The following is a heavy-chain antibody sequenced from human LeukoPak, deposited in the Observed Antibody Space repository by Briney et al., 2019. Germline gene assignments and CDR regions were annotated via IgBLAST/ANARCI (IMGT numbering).Heavy chain of an antibody. Sequence: GASVKVSCKASGYTFTSHYMHWVRQAPGQGLEWMGLINPSGSSTLYAQKFQGRVTMTRDMSTSTVYMELSSLRSEDTAVYYCAREGGGLDIVVVPAASLPGGTLWFDPWGQGTLVTVSS. CDR1: GYTFTSHY. D-gene: IGHD2-2*03. CDR3: AREGGGLDIVVVPAASLPGGTLWFDP. J-gene: IGHJ5*02. CDR2: INPSGSST. V-gene: IGHV1-46*01.